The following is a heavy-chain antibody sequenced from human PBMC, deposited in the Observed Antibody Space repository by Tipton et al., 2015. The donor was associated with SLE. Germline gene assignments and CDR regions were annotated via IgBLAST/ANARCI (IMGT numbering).Heavy chain of an antibody. J-gene: IGHJ4*02. V-gene: IGHV3-23*01. CDR1: GFTFSAYA. D-gene: IGHD2-2*01. CDR2: ISGSGGST. CDR3: AKVARVVPAATYFDY. Sequence: SLRLSCAASGFTFSAYAMHWVRQAPGKGLEWVSAISGSGGSTYYADSVKGRFTISRDNSKNTLYLQMNSLRAEDTAVYYCAKVARVVPAATYFDYWGQGTLVTVSS.